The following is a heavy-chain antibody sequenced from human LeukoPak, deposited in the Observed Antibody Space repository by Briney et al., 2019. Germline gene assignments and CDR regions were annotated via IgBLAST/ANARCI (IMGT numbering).Heavy chain of an antibody. J-gene: IGHJ5*02. D-gene: IGHD3-10*01. CDR1: GGSISSSIYY. CDR3: ARPGLYYYGSGSVENWFDP. V-gene: IGHV4-39*01. CDR2: IYYSGST. Sequence: PSETLSLTCTVSGGSISSSIYYWGWIRQPPGKGLEWIGSIYYSGSTYYNPSLKSRVTISVDTSKNQFSLKLSSVTAADTAVYYCARPGLYYYGSGSVENWFDPWGQGTLVTVSS.